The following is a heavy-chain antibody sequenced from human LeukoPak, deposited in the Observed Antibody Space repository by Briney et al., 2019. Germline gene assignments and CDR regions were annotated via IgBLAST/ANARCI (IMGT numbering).Heavy chain of an antibody. CDR1: GFTFTDYW. J-gene: IGHJ4*02. Sequence: GGSLRLSCAASGFTFTDYWMSWVRQAPGKGLEWVAVISYDGSNKYYADSVKGRFTISRDNSENTLYLQMNSLRAEDTAVYYCASLQGGYWGQGTLVTVSS. CDR3: ASLQGGY. D-gene: IGHD3-16*01. CDR2: ISYDGSNK. V-gene: IGHV3-30-3*01.